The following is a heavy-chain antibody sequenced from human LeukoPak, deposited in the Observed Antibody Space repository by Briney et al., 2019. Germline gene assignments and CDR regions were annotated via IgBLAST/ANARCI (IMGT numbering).Heavy chain of an antibody. CDR2: ISWNSGSI. CDR1: GFTFDDYA. J-gene: IGHJ4*02. V-gene: IGHV3-9*01. D-gene: IGHD6-13*01. Sequence: PGRSLRLSCAASGFTFDDYAMHWVRQAPGKGLEWVSGISWNSGSIGYADSVKGRFTISRDNAKNSLYLQMNSLRAEDTAVYYCAKSSSSWYKFDYWGQGTLVTVSS. CDR3: AKSSSSWYKFDY.